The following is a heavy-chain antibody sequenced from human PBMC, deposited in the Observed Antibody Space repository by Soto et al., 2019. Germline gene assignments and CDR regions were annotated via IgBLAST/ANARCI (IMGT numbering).Heavy chain of an antibody. CDR2: IYYSGST. CDR1: GGSISSGGYY. Sequence: LSLPCTVSGGSISSGGYYWSWIRQHPGKGLEWIGYIYYSGSTYYNPSLKSRVTISVDTSKNQFSLKLSSVTAADTAVYYCARAPGRYYDSSGSANFDYWGQGTLVTVSS. D-gene: IGHD3-22*01. CDR3: ARAPGRYYDSSGSANFDY. J-gene: IGHJ4*02. V-gene: IGHV4-31*03.